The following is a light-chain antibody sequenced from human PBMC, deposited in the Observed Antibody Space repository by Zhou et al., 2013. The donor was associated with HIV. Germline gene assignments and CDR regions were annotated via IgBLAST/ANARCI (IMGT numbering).Light chain of an antibody. CDR2: ATS. CDR3: QQSYSTPPT. Sequence: DIQMTQSPSSLSASVGDRVTITCRTSQGIRNNLGWYQQKPGKAPKLLIYATSNLQSGVPSRFSGSGSGTDFTLTISSLQPEDFATFYCQQSYSTPPTFGQGTKVEIK. V-gene: IGKV1-39*01. CDR1: QGIRNN. J-gene: IGKJ1*01.